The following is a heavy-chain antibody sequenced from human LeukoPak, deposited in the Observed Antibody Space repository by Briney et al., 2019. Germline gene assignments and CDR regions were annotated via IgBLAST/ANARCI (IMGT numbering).Heavy chain of an antibody. V-gene: IGHV3-30*02. J-gene: IGHJ4*02. CDR2: IRYDGSNK. Sequence: GGSLRLSCAASGFTFSSYGMHWVRQAPGKGLEWVAFIRYDGSNKYYADSVKGRFTISRDNSKNTRYLQMNSLRAEDTAVYYCAKEVLWFGELLPPDYWGQGTLVTVSS. CDR1: GFTFSSYG. CDR3: AKEVLWFGELLPPDY. D-gene: IGHD3-10*01.